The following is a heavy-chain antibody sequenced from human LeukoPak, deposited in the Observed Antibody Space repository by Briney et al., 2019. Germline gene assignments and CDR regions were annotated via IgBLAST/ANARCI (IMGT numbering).Heavy chain of an antibody. CDR3: ARRQLLWFGTSNWFDP. J-gene: IGHJ5*02. CDR2: IYHSGST. CDR1: GGSISSSSYY. Sequence: SETLSLTCTVSGGSISSSSYYWGWIRQPPGKGLEWIESIYHSGSTYYNPSLKSRVTISVDTSKNQFSLKLSSVTAADTAVYYCARRQLLWFGTSNWFDPWGQGTLVTVSS. D-gene: IGHD3-10*01. V-gene: IGHV4-39*07.